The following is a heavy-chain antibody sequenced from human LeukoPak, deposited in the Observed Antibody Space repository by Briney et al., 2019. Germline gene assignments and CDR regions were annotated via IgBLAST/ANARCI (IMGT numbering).Heavy chain of an antibody. CDR3: ARLFGVVTKWVYYYYYGMDG. D-gene: IGHD3-3*01. V-gene: IGHV3-66*04. Sequence: GGSLRLSCAASGFSVSSYYMSWVRQAPGKGLEWVSGIYSGGSTQYADSVKGTFTISRDNSKNTLYLQMSSRTAEDTAAYYCARLFGVVTKWVYYYYYGMDGWGQGTTVTVPS. CDR1: GFSVSSYY. J-gene: IGHJ6*01. CDR2: IYSGGST.